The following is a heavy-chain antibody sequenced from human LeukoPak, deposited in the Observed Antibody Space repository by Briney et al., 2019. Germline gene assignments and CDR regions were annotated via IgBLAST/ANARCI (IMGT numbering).Heavy chain of an antibody. CDR1: GFTVSSDS. Sequence: GGSLRLSCTVSGFTVSSDSMSWVRQAPGKGLEWVSFIYSGGSTHYSDSVKGRFTISRDNSKNTLYLQMNSLRAEDTAVYYCAKQGRDWLRDYYYYMDVWGKGTTVTISS. J-gene: IGHJ6*03. CDR3: AKQGRDWLRDYYYYMDV. CDR2: IYSGGST. V-gene: IGHV3-53*01. D-gene: IGHD3-9*01.